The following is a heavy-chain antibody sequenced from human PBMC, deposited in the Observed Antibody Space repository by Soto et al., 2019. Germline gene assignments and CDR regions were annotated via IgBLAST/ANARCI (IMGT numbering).Heavy chain of an antibody. CDR2: ISAHNGNT. Sequence: QVHLVQSGAEVKKPGASVKVSCKGSGYDFTTYGITWVRQAPGQGLEWMAWISAHNGNTDYAQKLQGRVTVTRDTSTSTAYMELRSLRSDGAAMYYCERGRYGDYWGQGALVTVSS. CDR1: GYDFTTYG. CDR3: ERGRYGDY. D-gene: IGHD1-1*01. V-gene: IGHV1-18*01. J-gene: IGHJ4*02.